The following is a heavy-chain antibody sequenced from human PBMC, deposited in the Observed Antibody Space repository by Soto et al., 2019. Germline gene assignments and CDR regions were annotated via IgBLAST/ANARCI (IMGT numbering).Heavy chain of an antibody. V-gene: IGHV1-2*02. Sequence: GASVKVSCKASGYTFTGYYMHWVRQAPGQGLEWMGWINPNSGGTNYAQKFQGRVTMTRDTSISTAYMELSRLRSDDTAVYYCARSIGGDPVGGPFDYWGQGTLVTVSS. CDR1: GYTFTGYY. D-gene: IGHD2-21*02. CDR2: INPNSGGT. J-gene: IGHJ4*02. CDR3: ARSIGGDPVGGPFDY.